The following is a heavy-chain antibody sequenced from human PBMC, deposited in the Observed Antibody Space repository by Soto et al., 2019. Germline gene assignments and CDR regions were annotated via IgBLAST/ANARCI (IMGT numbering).Heavy chain of an antibody. CDR3: ARDEHCSGGSCDSGFVGGMDV. CDR1: GGSISSYY. CDR2: IYYSGST. V-gene: IGHV4-59*01. D-gene: IGHD2-15*01. Sequence: SETLSLTCTVSGGSISSYYWSWIRQPPGKGLEWIGYIYYSGSTNYNPSLKSRVTISVDTSKNQFSLKLSSVTAADTAVYYCARDEHCSGGSCDSGFVGGMDVWGQGTPVTVSS. J-gene: IGHJ6*02.